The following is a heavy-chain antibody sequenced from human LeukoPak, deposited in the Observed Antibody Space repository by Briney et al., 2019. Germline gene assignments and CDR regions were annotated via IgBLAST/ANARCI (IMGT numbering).Heavy chain of an antibody. CDR3: ATTVEMATIGDFNAFDI. CDR2: IYPGDSDT. CDR1: GYSFTSYW. Sequence: GESLKISCKGSGYSFTSYWIGWVRQMPGKGLEWMGIIYPGDSDTRYSPSFQGQVTISADKSISTAYLQWSSLKASDTAMYYCATTVEMATIGDFNAFDIWGQGTMVTVSS. D-gene: IGHD5-24*01. V-gene: IGHV5-51*01. J-gene: IGHJ3*02.